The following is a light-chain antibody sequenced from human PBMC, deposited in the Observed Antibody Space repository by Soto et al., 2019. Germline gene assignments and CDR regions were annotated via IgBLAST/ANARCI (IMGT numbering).Light chain of an antibody. CDR2: GAS. Sequence: EVVMTQSPGTLSLSAGERATVSCRASQSISSDLAWYQQKPGQAPRLLIYGASTRATDIPASFSGGGSGTEFTLTISSLQSEDSAIYYCQQYHDWPPLTFGPWTKVHIK. CDR3: QQYHDWPPLT. J-gene: IGKJ3*01. V-gene: IGKV3-15*01. CDR1: QSISSD.